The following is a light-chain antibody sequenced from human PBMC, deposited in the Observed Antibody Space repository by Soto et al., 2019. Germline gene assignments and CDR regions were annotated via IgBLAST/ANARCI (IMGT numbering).Light chain of an antibody. Sequence: IVLTQSPGTLSLSPGERVTLSCRASQSVKSTYLAWYQQKPGQAPRLLMYGASSRATGIPGRFSGSGSGTDLTLTISRLEPEDFAVYCCQHYGHSAPYTFGQGTRLEIK. V-gene: IGKV3-20*01. CDR2: GAS. CDR1: QSVKSTY. CDR3: QHYGHSAPYT. J-gene: IGKJ2*01.